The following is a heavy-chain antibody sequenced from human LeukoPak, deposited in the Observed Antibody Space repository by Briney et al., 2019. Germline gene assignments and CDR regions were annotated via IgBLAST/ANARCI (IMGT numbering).Heavy chain of an antibody. D-gene: IGHD3-10*01. CDR2: IYSGGST. CDR1: GFAVSSNY. J-gene: IGHJ4*02. Sequence: GGSLRLSCAASGFAVSSNYMSWVRQAPGKGLEWVSVIYSGGSTYYADSVKGRFTISRDNSKNTLYLQMNSLRAEDTAVYYCAKVHYYGSGSYSPYYFDYWGQGTLVTVSS. V-gene: IGHV3-53*01. CDR3: AKVHYYGSGSYSPYYFDY.